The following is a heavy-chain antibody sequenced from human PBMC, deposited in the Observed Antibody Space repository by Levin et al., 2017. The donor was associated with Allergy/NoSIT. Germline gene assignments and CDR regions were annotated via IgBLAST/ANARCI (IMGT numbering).Heavy chain of an antibody. J-gene: IGHJ4*02. CDR2: IWYDGSNK. CDR3: AREHYGSGSDYLPDY. Sequence: GESLKISCAASGFTFSSYGMHWVRQAPGKGLEWVAVIWYDGSNKYYADSVKGRFTISRDNSKNTLYLQMNSLRAEDTAVYYCAREHYGSGSDYLPDYWGQGTLVTVSS. V-gene: IGHV3-33*01. CDR1: GFTFSSYG. D-gene: IGHD3-10*01.